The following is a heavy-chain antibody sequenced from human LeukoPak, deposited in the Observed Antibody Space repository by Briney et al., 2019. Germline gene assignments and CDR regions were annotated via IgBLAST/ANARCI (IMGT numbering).Heavy chain of an antibody. CDR1: GGSISSSSYY. D-gene: IGHD6-13*01. Sequence: PSETLSLTCTVSGGSISSSSYYWGWLRQPPGKGLEWIGYINYSGSTYNPSLKSRVTISVDTSKNQFSLKLSSVTAADTAVYYCARVEGQQLGCLDPWGQGTLVTVSS. CDR2: INYSGST. CDR3: ARVEGQQLGCLDP. J-gene: IGHJ5*02. V-gene: IGHV4-61*05.